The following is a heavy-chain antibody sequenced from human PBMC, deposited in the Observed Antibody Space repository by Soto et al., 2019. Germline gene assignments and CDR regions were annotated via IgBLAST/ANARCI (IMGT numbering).Heavy chain of an antibody. J-gene: IGHJ4*02. CDR2: IKTKTDGGTT. CDR1: GFTLIKAW. Sequence: RGSLRLSCAMSGFTLIKAWISLFRQSPGKGLEWVGRIKTKTDGGTTDYAAPVKGRFTISRDDSENTQYLQMNSLETGDTAVYYCTTDLEAAAGPIYWGQGTLVTVSS. V-gene: IGHV3-15*01. CDR3: TTDLEAAAGPIY. D-gene: IGHD6-25*01.